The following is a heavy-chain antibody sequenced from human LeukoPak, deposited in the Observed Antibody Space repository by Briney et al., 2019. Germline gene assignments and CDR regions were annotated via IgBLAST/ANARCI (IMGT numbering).Heavy chain of an antibody. CDR1: GFTVSSNY. D-gene: IGHD6-19*01. CDR2: IYSGGST. CDR3: ATSGYSSGWYKTLYLDY. V-gene: IGHV3-66*01. J-gene: IGHJ4*02. Sequence: GGSLRLSCAASGFTVSSNYMSWVRQAPGKGLEWVSVIYSGGSTYYADSVKGRFTISRDNSKNTLYLQMNSLRAEDTAVYYCATSGYSSGWYKTLYLDYWGQGTLVTVSS.